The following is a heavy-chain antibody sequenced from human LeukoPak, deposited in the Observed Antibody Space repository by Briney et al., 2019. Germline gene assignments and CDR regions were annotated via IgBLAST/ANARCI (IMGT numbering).Heavy chain of an antibody. V-gene: IGHV3-43*02. Sequence: PVGSLSLSCAASRFTFDDYAMHWVRQSPGKGLEWVSLISGDGGSTYYADSVKGRFTIPKDNSKNSLYLQMNSLRTEDTALYYCAKDGYSSGWYEPRDYWGQGTLVTVSS. CDR2: ISGDGGST. D-gene: IGHD6-19*01. CDR3: AKDGYSSGWYEPRDY. J-gene: IGHJ4*02. CDR1: RFTFDDYA.